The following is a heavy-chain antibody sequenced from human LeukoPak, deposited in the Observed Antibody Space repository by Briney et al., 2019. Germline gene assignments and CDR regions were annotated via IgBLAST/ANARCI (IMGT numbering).Heavy chain of an antibody. CDR1: GGSISSSSYY. CDR2: IYYSGST. J-gene: IGHJ5*02. CDR3: ARSITIFPEGWFDP. V-gene: IGHV4-39*07. Sequence: SETLSLTCTVSGGSISSSSYYWGWIRQPPGKGLEWIGSIYYSGSTYYNPSLKSRVTISVDTSKNQFSLKLSSVTAADTAVYYCARSITIFPEGWFDPWGQGTLVTVSS. D-gene: IGHD3-3*01.